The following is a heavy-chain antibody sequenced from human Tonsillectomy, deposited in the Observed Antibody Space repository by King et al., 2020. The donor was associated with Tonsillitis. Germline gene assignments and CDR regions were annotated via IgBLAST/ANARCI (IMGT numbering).Heavy chain of an antibody. CDR2: ISGSADST. Sequence: VQLVESGGGLVQPGGSLRLSCAASGFTFSSYALSWVRQAPGKGLEWVSTISGSADSTYYADSVKGRFTISRDNSKNTLYLQMNSLRAEDTAVYYCAKEGGGYCGGGTCLLYFDCWGQGTLVTVSS. V-gene: IGHV3-23*04. CDR1: GFTFSSYA. D-gene: IGHD2-15*01. CDR3: AKEGGGYCGGGTCLLYFDC. J-gene: IGHJ4*02.